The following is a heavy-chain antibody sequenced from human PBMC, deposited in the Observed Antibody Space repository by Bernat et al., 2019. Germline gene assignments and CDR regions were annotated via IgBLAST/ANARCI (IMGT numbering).Heavy chain of an antibody. Sequence: QVQLVESGGGVVQPGRSLRLSCAASGFTFSSYAMHWVRRAPGKGLEWVAVISYDGSNKYYADSVKGRFTISRDNSKNTLYLQMNSLRAEDTAVYYCARELAADIPSFSIYYYYYGMDVWGQGTTVTVSS. J-gene: IGHJ6*02. CDR2: ISYDGSNK. CDR3: ARELAADIPSFSIYYYYYGMDV. D-gene: IGHD3-9*01. V-gene: IGHV3-30-3*01. CDR1: GFTFSSYA.